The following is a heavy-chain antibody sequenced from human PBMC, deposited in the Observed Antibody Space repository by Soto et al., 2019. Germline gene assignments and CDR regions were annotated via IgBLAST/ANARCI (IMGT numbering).Heavy chain of an antibody. CDR1: GFTFSDYA. V-gene: IGHV3-21*04. CDR3: ARDLLSGANYYAH. Sequence: GGSLRLSCAASGFTFSDYAMNWVRQAPGKGLEWVSSISYTGDFIYYADSVEGRFTISRDNAKNALYLQMTGLRGDDTAVYYCARDLLSGANYYAHWGQGTLVTVSS. CDR2: ISYTGDFI. D-gene: IGHD6-19*01. J-gene: IGHJ4*02.